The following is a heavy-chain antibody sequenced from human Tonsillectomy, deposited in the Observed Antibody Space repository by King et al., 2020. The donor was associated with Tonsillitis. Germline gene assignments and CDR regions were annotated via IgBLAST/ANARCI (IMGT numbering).Heavy chain of an antibody. D-gene: IGHD2-2*01. CDR3: ARSVRYCSSTSCLNDAFDI. CDR2: IYYSGST. J-gene: IGHJ3*02. V-gene: IGHV4-39*01. Sequence: QLQESGPGLVKPSETLSLTCTVSGGSISSSSYYWGWIRQPPGKGLEWIGSIYYSGSTYYNPSLKSRVTISVDTSNNQFSLKLSSVTAADTAVYYCARSVRYCSSTSCLNDAFDIWGKGTMVTVSS. CDR1: GGSISSSSYY.